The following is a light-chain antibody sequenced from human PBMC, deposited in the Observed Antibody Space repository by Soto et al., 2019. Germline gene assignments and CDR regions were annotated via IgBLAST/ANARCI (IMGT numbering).Light chain of an antibody. CDR1: SSDIGAYNY. CDR3: SSYTSSSSLV. V-gene: IGLV2-14*01. CDR2: EVS. Sequence: QPVLTQPASVSGSPGQSITISCTGTSSDIGAYNYVSWYQQRPGKVPKLIIFEVSNRPSGVSDRFSGSKSGSTASLTISGLRPEDEADYYCSSYTSSSSLVFGGGTKLTVL. J-gene: IGLJ3*02.